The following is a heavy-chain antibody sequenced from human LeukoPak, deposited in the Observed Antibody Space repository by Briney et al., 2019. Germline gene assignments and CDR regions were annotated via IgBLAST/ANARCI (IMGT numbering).Heavy chain of an antibody. CDR2: ISSSSSYI. Sequence: GGSLRLSCAASGFTFSSYSMNWVRQAPGKGLEWVSSISSSSSYIYYADSVKGRFTISRDNAKNSLYLQMNSLRAEDTAVYYCARVLGGYCSGGSCYRGFYYYYYMDVWGKGTTVTVSS. V-gene: IGHV3-21*01. D-gene: IGHD2-15*01. J-gene: IGHJ6*03. CDR1: GFTFSSYS. CDR3: ARVLGGYCSGGSCYRGFYYYYYMDV.